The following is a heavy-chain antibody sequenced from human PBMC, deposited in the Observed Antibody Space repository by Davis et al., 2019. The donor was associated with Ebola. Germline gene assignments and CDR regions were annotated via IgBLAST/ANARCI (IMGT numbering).Heavy chain of an antibody. Sequence: GSLRLSCAVYGGSFSGYYWSWIRQPPGKGLEWIGEINHSGSTNYNPSLKSRVTISVDTSKNQFSLKLSSVTAADTAVYYCAGTNWGNYFDYWGQGTLVTVSS. V-gene: IGHV4-34*01. CDR3: AGTNWGNYFDY. CDR2: INHSGST. CDR1: GGSFSGYY. D-gene: IGHD7-27*01. J-gene: IGHJ4*02.